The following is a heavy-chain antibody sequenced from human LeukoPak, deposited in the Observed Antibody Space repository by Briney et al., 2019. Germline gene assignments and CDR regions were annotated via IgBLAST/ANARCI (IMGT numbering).Heavy chain of an antibody. J-gene: IGHJ6*03. CDR3: ARNMVRGVTLDYYYYYYMDV. V-gene: IGHV4-59*08. CDR1: GGSISSYY. D-gene: IGHD3-10*01. Sequence: SETLSLTCTVSGGSISSYYWSWIRQPPGKGLEWIGYIYYSGSTNYNPSLKSRVTISVDTSKNQFSLKLSSVTAADTAVYYCARNMVRGVTLDYYYYYYMDVWGKGTTVTVSS. CDR2: IYYSGST.